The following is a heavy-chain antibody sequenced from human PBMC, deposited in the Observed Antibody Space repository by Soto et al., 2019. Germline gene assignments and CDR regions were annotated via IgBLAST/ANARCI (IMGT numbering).Heavy chain of an antibody. Sequence: EVQLLESGGGLVQPGESLRLSCAASGFTFSSYAMSWVRQAPGKGLEWVSVISGSDDSTYYADSVKGRFTISRDNSKNTLNQQMNSLMTEDTAVYYCAKRGSSSTFDCWGQGTLVPVSS. J-gene: IGHJ4*02. CDR3: AKRGSSSTFDC. CDR1: GFTFSSYA. V-gene: IGHV3-23*01. D-gene: IGHD6-6*01. CDR2: ISGSDDST.